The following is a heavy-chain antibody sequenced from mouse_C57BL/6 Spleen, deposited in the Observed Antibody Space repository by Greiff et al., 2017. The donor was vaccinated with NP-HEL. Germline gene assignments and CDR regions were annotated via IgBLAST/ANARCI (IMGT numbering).Heavy chain of an antibody. Sequence: QVQLQQPGAELVKPGASVKLSCKASGYTFTSYWMQWVKQKPGQGLEWIGEIDPSDSYTNYNQKFKGKATLTVDTSSSTAYMQLSSLTSEDSAVYYCASITTPMDYWGQGTSVTVSS. V-gene: IGHV1-50*01. CDR3: ASITTPMDY. J-gene: IGHJ4*01. CDR2: IDPSDSYT. D-gene: IGHD1-1*01. CDR1: GYTFTSYW.